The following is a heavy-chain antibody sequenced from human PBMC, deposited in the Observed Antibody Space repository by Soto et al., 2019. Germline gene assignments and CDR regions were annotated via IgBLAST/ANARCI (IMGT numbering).Heavy chain of an antibody. CDR3: ASPHQYGMDV. V-gene: IGHV4-39*01. Sequence: PSETLSLTCTVSGGSISSSSYYWGWIRQPPGKGLEWIGSIYYSGSTYYNPSLKSRVTISVDTSKNQFSLKLSSVTAADTAVYYCASPHQYGMDVWSQGTTVTVSS. CDR1: GGSISSSSYY. CDR2: IYYSGST. D-gene: IGHD2-2*01. J-gene: IGHJ6*02.